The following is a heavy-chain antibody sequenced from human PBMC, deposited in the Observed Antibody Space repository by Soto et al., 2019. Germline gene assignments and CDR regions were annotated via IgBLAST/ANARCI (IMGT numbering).Heavy chain of an antibody. V-gene: IGHV3-30-3*01. CDR1: GFTFSSYA. D-gene: IGHD5-12*01. Sequence: QVQLVESGGGVVQPGRSLRLSCAASGFTFSSYAMLWVRQAPGMGLEWVAVISYDGSNKYYADSVKGRFTISRDNSKNTLYLQMNSLRAEDTAVYYCARDYYRFNSGYGFSMDVWGQGTTVTVSS. J-gene: IGHJ6*02. CDR2: ISYDGSNK. CDR3: ARDYYRFNSGYGFSMDV.